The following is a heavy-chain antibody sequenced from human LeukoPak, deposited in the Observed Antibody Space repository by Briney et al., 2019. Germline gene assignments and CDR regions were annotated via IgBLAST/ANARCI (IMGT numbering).Heavy chain of an antibody. Sequence: SVKVSCKASGGTFSSYAISWVRQAPGQGLEWMGGIIPIFGTANYAQKFQGRVTITADESTSTAYMELSRLRSEDTAVYYCARGHYYGSGSYYRFDYWGQGTLVTVSS. D-gene: IGHD3-10*01. CDR3: ARGHYYGSGSYYRFDY. J-gene: IGHJ4*02. CDR2: IIPIFGTA. CDR1: GGTFSSYA. V-gene: IGHV1-69*13.